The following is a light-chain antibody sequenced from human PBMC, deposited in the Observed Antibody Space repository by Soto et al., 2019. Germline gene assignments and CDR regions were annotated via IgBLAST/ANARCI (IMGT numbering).Light chain of an antibody. CDR1: SSEVVGYNY. Sequence: QSVLTQPASVSGSPGQSITISCPGNSSEVVGYNYVSWYQQHPGKAPKLMIYDVSNRPSGVSNRFSGSKSGNTASLTISGLQAEDEADYYCSSYTSSSTLFYVFGTGTKVTVL. CDR3: SSYTSSSTLFYV. V-gene: IGLV2-14*01. CDR2: DVS. J-gene: IGLJ1*01.